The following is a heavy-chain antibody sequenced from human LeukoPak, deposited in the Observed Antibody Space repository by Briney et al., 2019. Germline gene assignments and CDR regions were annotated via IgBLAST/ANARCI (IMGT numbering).Heavy chain of an antibody. D-gene: IGHD3-9*01. CDR3: ARDQTLRYFDWLLPAPAHYFDY. Sequence: GASVKVSCKASGYTFTSYGISWVRQAPGQGLEWMGWISAYNGNTNYAQKLQGRVTMTTDTSTSTAYMELRSLRSDDTAVYYCARDQTLRYFDWLLPAPAHYFDYWGQGTLVTVSS. CDR2: ISAYNGNT. J-gene: IGHJ4*02. V-gene: IGHV1-18*01. CDR1: GYTFTSYG.